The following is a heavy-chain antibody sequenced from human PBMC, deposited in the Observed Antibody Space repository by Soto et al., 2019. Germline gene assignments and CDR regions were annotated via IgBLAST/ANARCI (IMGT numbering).Heavy chain of an antibody. CDR3: ARDLIVGATTAFDY. CDR1: GFTFSDYY. D-gene: IGHD1-26*01. Sequence: QVQLVESGGGLVKPGGSLRLSCAASGFTFSDYYMSWIRQAPGKGLEWVSYISSSSSYTNYADSVKGRFTISRDNAKNSLYLQMNSLRAEDTAVYYCARDLIVGATTAFDYWGQGTLVTVSS. J-gene: IGHJ4*02. V-gene: IGHV3-11*06. CDR2: ISSSSSYT.